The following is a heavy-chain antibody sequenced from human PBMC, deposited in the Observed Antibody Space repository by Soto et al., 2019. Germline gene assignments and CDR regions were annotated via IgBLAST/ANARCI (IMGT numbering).Heavy chain of an antibody. Sequence: GGPLRLSCAASGFTFSSYAMNWVRQAPGKGLEWVSSISDSGGRTYYADSVKGRFTISRDNSKNTLYLQMNGLRAEDTAVYYCAKDRRGAAAMGWFDPWGQGTLVTVSS. V-gene: IGHV3-23*01. CDR2: ISDSGGRT. J-gene: IGHJ5*02. CDR3: AKDRRGAAAMGWFDP. CDR1: GFTFSSYA. D-gene: IGHD6-25*01.